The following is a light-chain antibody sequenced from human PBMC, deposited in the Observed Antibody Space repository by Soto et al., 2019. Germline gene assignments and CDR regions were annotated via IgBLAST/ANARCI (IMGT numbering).Light chain of an antibody. J-gene: IGLJ3*02. Sequence: QSVLTQPPSVSGAPGQRVTISCTGSSSNIGAGYDVHWYQHLPGTAPKLLISGNTNPPSAVPARFSGFKSGTSASLAISGLQGEDEADDYCRSYDTTLSDFLVFGGGTKLTVL. V-gene: IGLV1-40*01. CDR3: RSYDTTLSDFLV. CDR2: GNT. CDR1: SSNIGAGYD.